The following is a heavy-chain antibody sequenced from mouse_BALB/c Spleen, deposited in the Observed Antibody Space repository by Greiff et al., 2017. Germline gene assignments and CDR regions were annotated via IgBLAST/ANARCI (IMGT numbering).Heavy chain of an antibody. CDR2: IRNKANGYTT. Sequence: EVQVVESGGGLVQPGGSLRLSCATSGFTFTDYYMSWVRQPPGKALEWLGFIRNKANGYTTEYSASVKGRFTISRDNSQSILYLQMNTLRAEDSATYYCARERGYGYDWYFDVWGAGTTVTVSS. CDR3: ARERGYGYDWYFDV. V-gene: IGHV7-3*02. J-gene: IGHJ1*01. CDR1: GFTFTDYY. D-gene: IGHD2-2*01.